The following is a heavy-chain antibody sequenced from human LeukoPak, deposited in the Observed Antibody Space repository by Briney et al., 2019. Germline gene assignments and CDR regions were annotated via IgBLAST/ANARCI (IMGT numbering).Heavy chain of an antibody. Sequence: SETLSLTCTVSGGSISSGGYYWSWIRQHPGTGLEWIGYIYYSGSTYYNPSLKSRVTISVDTSKNQFSLKLSSVTAADTAVYYCARSQTTIYYHYMDVWGKGTTVTVSS. D-gene: IGHD5-24*01. V-gene: IGHV4-31*03. CDR2: IYYSGST. J-gene: IGHJ6*03. CDR1: GGSISSGGYY. CDR3: ARSQTTIYYHYMDV.